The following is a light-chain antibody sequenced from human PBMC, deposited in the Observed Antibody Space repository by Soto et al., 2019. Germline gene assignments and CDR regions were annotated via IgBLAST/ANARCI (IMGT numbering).Light chain of an antibody. CDR3: QQYNSYRFT. Sequence: DIQMTQSPSTLSASVGARVTITCRASQSISSWLAWYQQKPGQAPKLLIYDASSLESGVPSRCSGSGSGTEFTLTISSLQPDDFATYYCQQYNSYRFTFGPGTKVDIK. J-gene: IGKJ3*01. V-gene: IGKV1-5*01. CDR2: DAS. CDR1: QSISSW.